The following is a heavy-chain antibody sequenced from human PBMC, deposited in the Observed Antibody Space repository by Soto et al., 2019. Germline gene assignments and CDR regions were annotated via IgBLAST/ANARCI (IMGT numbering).Heavy chain of an antibody. D-gene: IGHD4-4*01. CDR2: IYYSGST. CDR1: GGSISSGSSY. Sequence: PSETLSLTCTVSGGSISSGSSYWGWIRQPPGKGLEWIGSIYYSGSTYYNPSLKSRVTISVDTSKNQFSLKLSSVTAADTAVYYCAGRTVTTPNWFDPWGQGTLVTVSS. CDR3: AGRTVTTPNWFDP. V-gene: IGHV4-39*01. J-gene: IGHJ5*02.